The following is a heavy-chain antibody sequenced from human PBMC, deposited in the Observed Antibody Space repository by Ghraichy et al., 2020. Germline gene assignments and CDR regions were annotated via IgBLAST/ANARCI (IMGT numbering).Heavy chain of an antibody. Sequence: SETLSLTCAVYGGSFSGYYWSWIRQPPGKGLEWIGEINHSGSTNYNPSLKSRVTISVDTSKNQFSLKLSSVTAADTAVYYCARGLWFDPWGQGTLVTVSS. CDR2: INHSGST. CDR1: GGSFSGYY. CDR3: ARGLWFDP. V-gene: IGHV4-34*01. J-gene: IGHJ5*02.